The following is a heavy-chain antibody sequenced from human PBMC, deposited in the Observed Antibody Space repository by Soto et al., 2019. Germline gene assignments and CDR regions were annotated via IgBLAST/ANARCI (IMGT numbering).Heavy chain of an antibody. D-gene: IGHD3-10*01. J-gene: IGHJ6*02. CDR1: GYTFTSYY. V-gene: IGHV1-46*01. CDR3: ARAIRKRGDYYYGMDV. Sequence: ASVKVSCKASGYTFTSYYMHWVRQAPGQGLEWMGIINPSGGSTSYAQKFQGRVTMTRDTSTSTAYMELSSLRSEDTAVYYCARAIRKRGDYYYGMDVWGQGTTVTVSS. CDR2: INPSGGST.